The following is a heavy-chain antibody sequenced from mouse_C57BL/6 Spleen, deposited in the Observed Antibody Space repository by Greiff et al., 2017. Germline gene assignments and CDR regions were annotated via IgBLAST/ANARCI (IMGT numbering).Heavy chain of an antibody. V-gene: IGHV1-66*01. Sequence: VKLVESGPELVKPGASVKISCKASGYSFTSYYIHWVKQRPGQGLEWIGWIYPGSGNTKYNEKFKGKATLTADTSSSTAYMQLSSLTSEDSAVYYCAKNWDVDYWGQGTTLTVSS. CDR2: IYPGSGNT. CDR1: GYSFTSYY. J-gene: IGHJ2*01. CDR3: AKNWDVDY. D-gene: IGHD4-1*01.